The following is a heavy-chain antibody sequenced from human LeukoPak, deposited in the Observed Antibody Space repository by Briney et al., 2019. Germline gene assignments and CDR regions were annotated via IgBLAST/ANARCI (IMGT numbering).Heavy chain of an antibody. V-gene: IGHV4-34*01. Sequence: SETLSLTCAVYGGSFSGYYWSWIRQPPGKGLEWIGEINHSGSTNYNPSLKSRVTISVDTSKNQFSLKLSSVTAADTAVYYCAREGGNSGYDSGDDAFDIWGQGTMVTVSS. CDR3: AREGGNSGYDSGDDAFDI. CDR2: INHSGST. D-gene: IGHD5-12*01. CDR1: GGSFSGYY. J-gene: IGHJ3*02.